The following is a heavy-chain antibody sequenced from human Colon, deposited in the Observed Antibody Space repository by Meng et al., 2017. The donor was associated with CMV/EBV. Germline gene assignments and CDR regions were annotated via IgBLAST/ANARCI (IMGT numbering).Heavy chain of an antibody. Sequence: KVSCKASGYRFTDYWIGWVRQMPGKGLEWMGIIYPGDSDTRYSPSFQGQVTISADKSISTAYLQWSSLKASDTAMYYCARATYSAYDYGMDVWGQGTTVTVSS. CDR2: IYPGDSDT. V-gene: IGHV5-51*01. CDR3: ARATYSAYDYGMDV. CDR1: GYRFTDYW. D-gene: IGHD5-12*01. J-gene: IGHJ6*02.